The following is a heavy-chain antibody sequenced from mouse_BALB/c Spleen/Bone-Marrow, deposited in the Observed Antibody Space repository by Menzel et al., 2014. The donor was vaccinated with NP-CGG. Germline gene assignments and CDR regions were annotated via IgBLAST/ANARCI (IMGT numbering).Heavy chain of an antibody. CDR1: GFTFSSYA. Sequence: EVKLVESGGGLVKPGGSLKLSCAASGFTFSSYAMSWVRQTPEKRLEWVASISSGGSTYYPDSVKGRFTISRDNARNILYLQMNSLRAEDTAMYYCARGGGYDYGSWFANWGERTLVTVS. CDR2: ISSGGST. V-gene: IGHV5-6-5*01. J-gene: IGHJ3*01. D-gene: IGHD2-4*01. CDR3: ARGGGYDYGSWFAN.